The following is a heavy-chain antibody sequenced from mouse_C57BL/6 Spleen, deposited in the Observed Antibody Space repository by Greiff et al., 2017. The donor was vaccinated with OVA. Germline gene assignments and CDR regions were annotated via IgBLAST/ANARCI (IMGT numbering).Heavy chain of an antibody. J-gene: IGHJ1*03. V-gene: IGHV1-81*01. Sequence: VMLVESGAELARPGASVKLSCKASGYTFTSYGISWVKQRTGQGLEWIGEIYPRSGNTYYNEKFKGKATLTADKSSSTAYMELRSLTSEDSAVYFCARSFITTVVDTKYFDVWGTGTTVTVSS. D-gene: IGHD1-1*01. CDR3: ARSFITTVVDTKYFDV. CDR2: IYPRSGNT. CDR1: GYTFTSYG.